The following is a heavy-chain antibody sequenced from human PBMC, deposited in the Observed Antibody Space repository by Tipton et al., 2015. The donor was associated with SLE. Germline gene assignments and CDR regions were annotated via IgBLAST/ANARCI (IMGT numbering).Heavy chain of an antibody. J-gene: IGHJ3*02. D-gene: IGHD1-26*01. V-gene: IGHV4-34*01. CDR2: INHSGNT. CDR1: GGSFTAYY. Sequence: TLSLTCAVYGGSFTAYYWTWIRQSPGKGLELIGEINHSGNTNYNPSLKSRVTVSLDTSSIQLSLKLGSVTAADTAVYYCARGPGSKSGEAFDIWGQGTMVTVSS. CDR3: ARGPGSKSGEAFDI.